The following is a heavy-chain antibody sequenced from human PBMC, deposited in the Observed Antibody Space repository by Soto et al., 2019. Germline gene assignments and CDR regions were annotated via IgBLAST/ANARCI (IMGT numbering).Heavy chain of an antibody. J-gene: IGHJ1*01. CDR3: ATDDGHYYGSV. Sequence: ASVKVSCKTSGYTFTSYGFSWVRQAPGQGLEWVAWISANSADTNSAEKFQGRVTLTTDTSTSTAYMELRSLTSDDTAVYFCATDDGHYYGSVWGQGTLVTVSS. CDR1: GYTFTSYG. V-gene: IGHV1-18*01. D-gene: IGHD3-22*01. CDR2: ISANSADT.